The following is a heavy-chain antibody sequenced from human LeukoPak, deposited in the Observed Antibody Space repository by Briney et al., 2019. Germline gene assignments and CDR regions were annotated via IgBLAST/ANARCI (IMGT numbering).Heavy chain of an antibody. J-gene: IGHJ4*02. Sequence: SETLSLTCAVYGGSFSGYYWSWIRQPPGKGLEWMGEINHSGSTNYNPSLKSRVTISVDTSKNQFSLKLSSVTAADTAVYYCARGPVFEWELLGYYFDYWGQGTLVTVSS. CDR2: INHSGST. D-gene: IGHD1-26*01. V-gene: IGHV4-34*01. CDR1: GGSFSGYY. CDR3: ARGPVFEWELLGYYFDY.